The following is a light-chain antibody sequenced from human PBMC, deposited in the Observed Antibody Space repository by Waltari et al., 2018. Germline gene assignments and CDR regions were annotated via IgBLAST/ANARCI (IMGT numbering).Light chain of an antibody. J-gene: IGKJ1*01. CDR3: QQFGDSPPSWT. V-gene: IGKV3-20*01. CDR2: STS. CDR1: QSVSSSD. Sequence: IVLTQSPGTLSLSTWERATLSCRASQSVSSSDFSWYQHKPGQAPRLLIDSTSSRATGIPDRFSGSGSGTDFTLTISRLEPEDFAMYYCQQFGDSPPSWTFGQGTKVEIK.